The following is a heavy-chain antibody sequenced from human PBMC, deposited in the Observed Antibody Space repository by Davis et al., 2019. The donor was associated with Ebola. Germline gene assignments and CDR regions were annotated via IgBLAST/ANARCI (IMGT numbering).Heavy chain of an antibody. CDR1: GGSISSYY. CDR2: IYYSGST. CDR3: ARDDLERQGDYYYYYGMDV. V-gene: IGHV4-59*12. J-gene: IGHJ6*02. D-gene: IGHD1-1*01. Sequence: SETLSLTCTVSGGSISSYYWSWIRQPPGKGLEWIGYIYYSGSTYYNPSLKSRVTISVDTSKNQFSLKLSSVAAADTAVYYCARDDLERQGDYYYYYGMDVWGQGTTVTVSS.